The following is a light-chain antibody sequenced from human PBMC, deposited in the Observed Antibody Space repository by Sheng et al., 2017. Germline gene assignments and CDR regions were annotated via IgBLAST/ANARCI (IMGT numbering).Light chain of an antibody. Sequence: DIQMTQSPSTLSASVGDRVSITCRASQSVSTWLAWYQQKPGKAPKLLIYKASTLQSGVPSRFSGSGSGTDFTLTISSLQPDDFATYYYQQYDSEITFGQGTRLEIK. V-gene: IGKV1-5*03. CDR1: QSVSTW. CDR2: KAS. J-gene: IGKJ5*01. CDR3: QQYDSEIT.